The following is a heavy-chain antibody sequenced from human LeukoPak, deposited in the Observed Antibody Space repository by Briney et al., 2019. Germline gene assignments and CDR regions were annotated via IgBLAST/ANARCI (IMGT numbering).Heavy chain of an antibody. Sequence: GGSLRLSCAASGFTFSSYGMHWVRQAPGKGLEWVAVISYDGSNKYYADSVKGRFTISRDNSKNTLYLQTNSLRAEDTAVYYCAKDADLDYYGSGSPFDYWGQGTLVTVSS. CDR3: AKDADLDYYGSGSPFDY. D-gene: IGHD3-10*01. J-gene: IGHJ4*02. V-gene: IGHV3-30*18. CDR2: ISYDGSNK. CDR1: GFTFSSYG.